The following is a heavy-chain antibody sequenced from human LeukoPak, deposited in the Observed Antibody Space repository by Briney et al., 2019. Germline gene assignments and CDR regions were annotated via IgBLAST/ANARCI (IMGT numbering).Heavy chain of an antibody. CDR3: ARQGGSSSWYGKYYYYGMDV. CDR1: GGSISSGGYY. V-gene: IGHV4-61*08. Sequence: SETLSLTCTVSGGSISSGGYYWSWIRQHPGKGLEWIGYIYYSGSTNYNPSLKSRVTISVDTSKNQFSLKLSSVTAADTAVYYCARQGGSSSWYGKYYYYGMDVWGQGTTVTVSS. J-gene: IGHJ6*02. D-gene: IGHD6-13*01. CDR2: IYYSGST.